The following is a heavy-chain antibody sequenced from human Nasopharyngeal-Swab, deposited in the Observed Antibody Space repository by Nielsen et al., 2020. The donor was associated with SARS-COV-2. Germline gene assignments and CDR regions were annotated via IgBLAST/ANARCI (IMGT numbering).Heavy chain of an antibody. CDR2: ISAYNGNT. J-gene: IGHJ2*01. CDR1: GYTFTSYG. V-gene: IGHV1-18*01. CDR3: ARAPYSGWYPFTWYFDL. D-gene: IGHD6-19*01. Sequence: ASVKVSCKASGYTFTSYGISWVRQAPGQGLEWMGWISAYNGNTNYAQKLQGRVTMTTDTSTSTAYMELRSLRSDDTAVYYCARAPYSGWYPFTWYFDLWGRGTLVTVSS.